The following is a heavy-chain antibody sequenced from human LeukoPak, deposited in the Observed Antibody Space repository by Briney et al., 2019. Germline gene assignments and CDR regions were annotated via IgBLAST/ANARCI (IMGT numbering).Heavy chain of an antibody. V-gene: IGHV1-18*01. CDR3: ARHYLRRYNWNYGLVGDAFDI. CDR1: GYTFTSYD. D-gene: IGHD1-7*01. CDR2: ISAYNGNT. J-gene: IGHJ3*02. Sequence: PLASVKVSCKASGYTFTSYDINWVRQATGQGLEWMGRISAYNGNTNYAQKLQGRVTMTTDTSTSTAYMELRSLRSDDTAVYYCARHYLRRYNWNYGLVGDAFDIWGQGTMVTVSS.